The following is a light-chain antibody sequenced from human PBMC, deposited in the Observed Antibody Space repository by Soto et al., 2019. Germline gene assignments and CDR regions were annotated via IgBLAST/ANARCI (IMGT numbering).Light chain of an antibody. CDR1: SSDVGAYDY. CDR3: SSFAVSPVV. CDR2: EVS. J-gene: IGLJ2*01. V-gene: IGLV2-8*01. Sequence: QSALTQPPSASGSPGQSVTISCTGTSSDVGAYDYVSWYQQHPGKAPKLMIYEVSQRPSGVPDRFSGSKSGNTASLTVSGLQAEDEADYYCSSFAVSPVVFGGGTKLTVL.